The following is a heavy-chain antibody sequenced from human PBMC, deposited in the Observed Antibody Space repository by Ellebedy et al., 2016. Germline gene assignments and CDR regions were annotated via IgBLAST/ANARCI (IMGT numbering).Heavy chain of an antibody. Sequence: ASVKVSCXASGYTFTSYDINWVRQATGQGLEWMGWMNPNSGNTGYAQKFQGRVTMTSNSSISTAYMELSSLRSEDTAVYYCARHPNLMTTPFDYWGQGTLVTVSS. CDR1: GYTFTSYD. CDR3: ARHPNLMTTPFDY. V-gene: IGHV1-8*01. CDR2: MNPNSGNT. D-gene: IGHD4-11*01. J-gene: IGHJ4*02.